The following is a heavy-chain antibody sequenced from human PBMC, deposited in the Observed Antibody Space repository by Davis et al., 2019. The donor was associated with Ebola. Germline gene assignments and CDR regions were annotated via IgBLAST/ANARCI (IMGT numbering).Heavy chain of an antibody. Sequence: GESLKISCAASGFTFSSYEMNWVRQAPGKGLEWVSYISSSGSTIYYADSVKGRFTISRDNAKNSLYLQMNSLRAEDTAVYYCAREGSRHTGAYYYYGMDVWGQGTTVTVSS. D-gene: IGHD3-10*01. CDR3: AREGSRHTGAYYYYGMDV. CDR1: GFTFSSYE. CDR2: ISSSGSTI. J-gene: IGHJ6*02. V-gene: IGHV3-48*03.